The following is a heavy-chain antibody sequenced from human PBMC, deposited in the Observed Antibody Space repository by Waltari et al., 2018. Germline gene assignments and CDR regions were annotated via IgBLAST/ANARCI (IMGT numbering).Heavy chain of an antibody. Sequence: QVQLVQSGSELKKPGASVKVSCKASGYTFTGYGLNWVRQAPGQGLEWMGWINTNTGNPTYAQSFRRRFVFCLDTSVSTAYLQISRLKAEDTAVDYCARDGYCSGGTCGWFDPWGQGTLVTVSS. J-gene: IGHJ5*02. CDR1: GYTFTGYG. CDR3: ARDGYCSGGTCGWFDP. D-gene: IGHD2-15*01. CDR2: INTNTGNP. V-gene: IGHV7-4-1*02.